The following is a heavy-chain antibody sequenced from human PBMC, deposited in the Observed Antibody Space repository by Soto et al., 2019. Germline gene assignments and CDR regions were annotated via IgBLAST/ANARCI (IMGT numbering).Heavy chain of an antibody. Sequence: QVQLVQSGAEVKKPGSSVKVSCKASGGTFSSYAISWVRQAPGQGLEWMGGIIPIFGTANYAQKFQGRVTITADESTSTAYMELSSLRSEDTAVYYCARVPNAKRPGDHVGYFDYWGQGTLVTVSS. CDR2: IIPIFGTA. CDR1: GGTFSSYA. V-gene: IGHV1-69*01. CDR3: ARVPNAKRPGDHVGYFDY. D-gene: IGHD4-17*01. J-gene: IGHJ4*02.